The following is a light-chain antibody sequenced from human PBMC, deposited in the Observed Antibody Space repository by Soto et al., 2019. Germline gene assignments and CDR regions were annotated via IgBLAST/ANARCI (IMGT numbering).Light chain of an antibody. J-gene: IGLJ2*01. V-gene: IGLV3-1*01. CDR3: QAWDSSTPVV. CDR1: KLGDKY. CDR2: QDS. Sequence: SYELTQPPSVSVSPGQTASITCSGDKLGDKYACWYQQKPGQSPVLVIYQDSKRPSGSPERFSGSKSGNTATLTISGTQAMDEADYYCQAWDSSTPVVFGGGTKVTVL.